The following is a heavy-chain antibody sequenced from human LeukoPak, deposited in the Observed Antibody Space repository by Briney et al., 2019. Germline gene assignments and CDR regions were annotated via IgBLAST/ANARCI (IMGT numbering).Heavy chain of an antibody. CDR2: IYYSGST. CDR1: GGSISNKY. D-gene: IGHD6-6*01. J-gene: IGHJ4*02. CDR3: ARDPAARGFDY. Sequence: SETLSLTCTVSGGSISNKYWSWIRQPPGKGLEWIGYIYYSGSTNYNPSLKSRVTISVDTSKNQFFLKLSSVTAADTAVYYCARDPAARGFDYWGQGTLVTVSS. V-gene: IGHV4-59*01.